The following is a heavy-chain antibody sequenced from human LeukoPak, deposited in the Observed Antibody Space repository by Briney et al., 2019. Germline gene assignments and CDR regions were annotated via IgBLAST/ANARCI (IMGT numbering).Heavy chain of an antibody. J-gene: IGHJ2*01. CDR3: ARRIPTKDCWYFDL. D-gene: IGHD2-15*01. Sequence: GESLKISCKGSGYSFTSYWIGWVRQMPGEGLEWMGIIYPGDSGTRYSPSFQGQVTISADKSISTAYLQWSSLKASDTAMYYCARRIPTKDCWYFDLWGRGTLVTVSS. V-gene: IGHV5-51*01. CDR1: GYSFTSYW. CDR2: IYPGDSGT.